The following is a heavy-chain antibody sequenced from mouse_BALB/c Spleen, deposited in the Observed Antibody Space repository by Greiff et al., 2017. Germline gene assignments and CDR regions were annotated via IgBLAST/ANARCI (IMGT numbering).Heavy chain of an antibody. J-gene: IGHJ1*01. D-gene: IGHD1-1*02. CDR1: GFTFSSFG. CDR2: ISSGSSTI. V-gene: IGHV5-17*02. Sequence: EVHLVESGGGLVQPGGSRKLSCAASGFTFSSFGMHWVRQAPEKGLEWVAYISSGSSTIYYADTVKGRFTISRDNPKNTLFLQMTSLRSEDTAMYYCARSGGYYRYFDVWGAGTTVTVSS. CDR3: ARSGGYYRYFDV.